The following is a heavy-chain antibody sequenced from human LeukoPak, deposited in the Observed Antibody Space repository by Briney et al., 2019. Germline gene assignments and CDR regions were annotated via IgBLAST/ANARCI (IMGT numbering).Heavy chain of an antibody. CDR3: ARDFGYSYGYWFGY. CDR2: IKQDGSEK. D-gene: IGHD5-18*01. Sequence: GGSLRLSCAASGFTFRSYAMHWVRQAPGKGLEWVANIKQDGSEKNYVDSVKGRFTISRDNAKNSLYLQMNSLRAEDTAVYYCARDFGYSYGYWFGYWGQGTLVTVSS. V-gene: IGHV3-7*01. CDR1: GFTFRSYA. J-gene: IGHJ4*02.